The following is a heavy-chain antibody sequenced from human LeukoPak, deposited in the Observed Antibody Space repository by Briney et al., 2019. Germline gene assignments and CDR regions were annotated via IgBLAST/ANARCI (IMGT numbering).Heavy chain of an antibody. CDR3: ARDHDGGNSGLFDY. CDR1: GFTFSDYY. J-gene: IGHJ4*02. CDR2: ISGSGNLQ. Sequence: PGGSLRLSCAASGFTFSDYYMTWIRQAPGKGLEWLSYISGSGNLQSYADSVKGRFTISRDNAKKSLDLQMTSLRAEDTAVYYCARDHDGGNSGLFDYWGQGTLVTVSA. D-gene: IGHD4-23*01. V-gene: IGHV3-11*01.